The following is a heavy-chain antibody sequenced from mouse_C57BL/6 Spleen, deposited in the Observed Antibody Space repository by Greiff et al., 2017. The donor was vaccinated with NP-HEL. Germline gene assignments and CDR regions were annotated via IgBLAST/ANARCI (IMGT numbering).Heavy chain of an antibody. CDR1: GYAFSSSW. V-gene: IGHV1-82*01. CDR3: ARRQLRLRSPYGG. J-gene: IGHJ2*01. CDR2: IYPGDGDT. Sequence: VQLQQSGPELVKPGASVKISCKASGYAFSSSWMNWVKQRPGKGLEWIGRIYPGDGDTNYNGKFKGKATLTADKSSSTAYMQLSSLTSEDSAVYFCARRQLRLRSPYGGWGKGTTLTVAS. D-gene: IGHD3-2*02.